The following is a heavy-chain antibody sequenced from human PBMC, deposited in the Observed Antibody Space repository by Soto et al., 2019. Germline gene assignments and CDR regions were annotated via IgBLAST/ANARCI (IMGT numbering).Heavy chain of an antibody. CDR3: ARRWYGMDV. D-gene: IGHD6-13*01. CDR1: GFTLNSFW. J-gene: IGHJ6*02. CDR2: INKDGSEK. V-gene: IGHV3-7*01. Sequence: EVQLVESGGGLVQPGGSLRLSCAASGFTLNSFWMTWVRQAPGKVLEWVANINKDGSEKNYVESVKGRFTISRDNAKNSLYLQMNSLRAGDTAVYYRARRWYGMDVWGHGTTVTVSS.